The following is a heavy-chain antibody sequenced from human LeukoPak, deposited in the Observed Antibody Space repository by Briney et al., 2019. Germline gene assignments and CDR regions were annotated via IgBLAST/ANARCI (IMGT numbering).Heavy chain of an antibody. CDR1: GFTVTSNY. Sequence: GSLRLSCAASGFTVTSNYMTWVRQAPGKGLEWVSVIYGGGSTYYADSVKGRFTIFRDDSKNTLYLQMNNLRAEDTAVYYCATGTSRIFNYWGQGTLVTVSS. V-gene: IGHV3-66*01. CDR3: ATGTSRIFNY. J-gene: IGHJ4*02. CDR2: IYGGGST.